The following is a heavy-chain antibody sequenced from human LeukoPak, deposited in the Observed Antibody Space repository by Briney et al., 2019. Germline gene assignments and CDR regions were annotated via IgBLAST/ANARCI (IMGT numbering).Heavy chain of an antibody. J-gene: IGHJ6*03. CDR3: AKDTWQFAPDYYYYMDV. CDR1: GFSFSNYG. D-gene: IGHD2-21*01. V-gene: IGHV3-23*01. CDR2: ITGHGDTT. Sequence: GGSLRLSCAASGFSFSNYGMNWVRQAPGKGLEWVSGITGHGDTTYYADSVKGRFTISRDDSRNTVYLQMNSLRAEDTALYYCAKDTWQFAPDYYYYMDVWGKGTTVTVSS.